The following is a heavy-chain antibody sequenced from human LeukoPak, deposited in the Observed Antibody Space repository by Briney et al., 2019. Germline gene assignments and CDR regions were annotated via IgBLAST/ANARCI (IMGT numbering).Heavy chain of an antibody. CDR2: ISWDGGSR. J-gene: IGHJ4*02. Sequence: HPGGSLRLSCAASGFTFSSYAMSWVRQAPGKGLEWVSLISWDGGSRYYADSVRGRFTISKDNSKNSLYLQMNSLTTEDTALYYCAKDISKRGLAIADYWGQGTLVTVSS. V-gene: IGHV3-43*01. CDR3: AKDISKRGLAIADY. D-gene: IGHD3-3*02. CDR1: GFTFSSYA.